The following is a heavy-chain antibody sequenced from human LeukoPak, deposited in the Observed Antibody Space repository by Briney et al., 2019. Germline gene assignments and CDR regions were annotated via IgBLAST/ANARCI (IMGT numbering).Heavy chain of an antibody. CDR2: ISGSGGST. CDR3: ARKVWENDY. J-gene: IGHJ4*02. CDR1: GFTFSSYA. V-gene: IGHV3-23*01. Sequence: GGSLRLSCAASGFTFSSYAMSWVRQAPGKGLEWVSAISGSGGSTYYADSVKGRFTISRDDADNSLYLQMTSLRAEDTALYYCARKVWENDYWGQGTLVTVSS. D-gene: IGHD3-16*01.